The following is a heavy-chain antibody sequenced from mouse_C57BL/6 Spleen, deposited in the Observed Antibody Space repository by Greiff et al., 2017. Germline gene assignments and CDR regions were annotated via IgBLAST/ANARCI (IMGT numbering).Heavy chain of an antibody. D-gene: IGHD1-1*01. Sequence: QVQLQQPGAELVKPGASVKLSCKASGYTFTSYWMHWVKQRPGQGLEWIGMIHPNSGSTNYNEKFESKATLTVDKSSSTAYMQLSSLTSEDSAVYYCARDDYGSSYGDYAMDYWGQGTSVTVSS. CDR1: GYTFTSYW. V-gene: IGHV1-64*01. CDR2: IHPNSGST. CDR3: ARDDYGSSYGDYAMDY. J-gene: IGHJ4*01.